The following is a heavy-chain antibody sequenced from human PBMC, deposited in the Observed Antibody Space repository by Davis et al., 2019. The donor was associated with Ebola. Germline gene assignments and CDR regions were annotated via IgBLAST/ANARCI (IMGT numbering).Heavy chain of an antibody. CDR2: ISYDGSNK. D-gene: IGHD1-1*01. Sequence: GESLKISCAASGFTFSSYGMHWLRQAPGKGLEWVAVISYDGSNKYYADSVKGRFTISTDNSKNTLYLQMISLRAEDTAVYYCAKDLVHALYYYGMDVWGQGTTVTVSS. V-gene: IGHV3-30*18. CDR3: AKDLVHALYYYGMDV. CDR1: GFTFSSYG. J-gene: IGHJ6*02.